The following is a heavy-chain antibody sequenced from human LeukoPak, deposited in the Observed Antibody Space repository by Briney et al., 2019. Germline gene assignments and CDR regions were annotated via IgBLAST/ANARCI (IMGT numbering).Heavy chain of an antibody. CDR1: GGSISTNNHY. D-gene: IGHD5-24*01. Sequence: SETLSLTCTVSGGSISTNNHYWGWIRQPPGKGLEWIGNIYYSGSTDYNPSLKSRVTISVDTSENHFSLKVTSVTAADTAVYYCARWRHGYNSVDAFDIWGQGVMATVSS. CDR3: ARWRHGYNSVDAFDI. CDR2: IYYSGST. V-gene: IGHV4-39*01. J-gene: IGHJ3*02.